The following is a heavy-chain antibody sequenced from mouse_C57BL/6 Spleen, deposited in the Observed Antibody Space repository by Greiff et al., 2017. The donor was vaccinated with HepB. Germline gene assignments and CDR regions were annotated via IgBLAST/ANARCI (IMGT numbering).Heavy chain of an antibody. CDR1: GYAFSSSW. CDR2: IYPGDGDT. J-gene: IGHJ3*02. V-gene: IGHV1-82*01. CDR3: ARGAQATPG. D-gene: IGHD3-2*02. Sequence: VQLQQSGPELVKPGASVKISCKASGYAFSSSWMNWVKQRPGKGLEWIGRIYPGDGDTNYNGKFKGKATLTADKSSSTAYMQLSSLTSEDSAVYFCARGAQATPGWGQGTLVTVSA.